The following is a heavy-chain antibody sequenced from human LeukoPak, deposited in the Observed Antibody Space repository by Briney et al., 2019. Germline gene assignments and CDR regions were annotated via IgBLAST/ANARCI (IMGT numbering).Heavy chain of an antibody. CDR2: IGHSGST. Sequence: SETLSLTCAVYGGSFSGYYLSWIRQPPGKGLEWIGEIGHSGSTNYNPSLKSRVIISVDTSNNQSSLKLSSVTAADTAVYYCAATLYTGFDSLDYWGQGTLVTVSP. J-gene: IGHJ4*02. CDR3: AATLYTGFDSLDY. V-gene: IGHV4-34*01. D-gene: IGHD5-12*01. CDR1: GGSFSGYY.